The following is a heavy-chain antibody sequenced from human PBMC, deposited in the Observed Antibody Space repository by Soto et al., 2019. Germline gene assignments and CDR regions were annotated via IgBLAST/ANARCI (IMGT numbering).Heavy chain of an antibody. CDR1: GFTFDDYA. CDR2: ISWNSGSI. D-gene: IGHD6-13*01. V-gene: IGHV3-9*01. Sequence: PGGSLRLSCAASGFTFDDYAMHWVRQAPGKGLEWVSGISWNSGSIGYADSVKGRFTISRDNAKNSLYLQMNSLRAEDTALYYCAKDISSSWYGYQSMPSGFDPWGQGTLVTVSS. J-gene: IGHJ5*02. CDR3: AKDISSSWYGYQSMPSGFDP.